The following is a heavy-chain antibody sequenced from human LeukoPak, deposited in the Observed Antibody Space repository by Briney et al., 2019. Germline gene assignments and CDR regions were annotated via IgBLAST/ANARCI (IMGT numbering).Heavy chain of an antibody. D-gene: IGHD3-10*01. V-gene: IGHV1-18*01. CDR1: GYTFTSYG. CDR3: ARHIGGLGELLRGYGMDV. CDR2: ISAYNGNT. Sequence: ASVKVSCKASGYTFTSYGISWVRQAPGQGLEWMEWISAYNGNTNYAQKLQGRVTMTTETSTSTAYMELRSLRSDDTAVYYCARHIGGLGELLRGYGMDVWGQGSTVTVYS. J-gene: IGHJ6*02.